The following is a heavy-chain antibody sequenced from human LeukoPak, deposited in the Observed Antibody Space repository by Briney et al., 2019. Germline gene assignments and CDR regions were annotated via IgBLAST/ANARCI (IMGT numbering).Heavy chain of an antibody. J-gene: IGHJ4*02. Sequence: GASVEVSCKASGGTFSSYAISWVRQAPGQGLEWMGRIIPIFGIANYAQKFQGRVTITADKSTSTAYMELSSLRSEDTAVYYCATHYYDSSGYYYPWDYWGQGTLVTVSS. V-gene: IGHV1-69*04. D-gene: IGHD3-22*01. CDR1: GGTFSSYA. CDR3: ATHYYDSSGYYYPWDY. CDR2: IIPIFGIA.